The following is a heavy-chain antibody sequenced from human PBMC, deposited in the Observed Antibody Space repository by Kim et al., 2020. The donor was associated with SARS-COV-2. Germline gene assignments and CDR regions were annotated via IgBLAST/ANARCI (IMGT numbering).Heavy chain of an antibody. D-gene: IGHD1-26*01. CDR3: ARDAPVGSHFDY. V-gene: IGHV6-1*01. Sequence: YAEAVKSRITISPDTSTNQFSLQLNAVTPEDTAVYYCARDAPVGSHFDYWGQGTLVTVSS. J-gene: IGHJ4*02.